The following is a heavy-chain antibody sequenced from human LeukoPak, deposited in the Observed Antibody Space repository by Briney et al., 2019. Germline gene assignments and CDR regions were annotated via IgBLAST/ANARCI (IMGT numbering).Heavy chain of an antibody. D-gene: IGHD3-3*01. CDR1: GYTSTGYY. J-gene: IGHJ4*02. CDR2: INPNSGGT. Sequence: ASVKVSCKASGYTSTGYYMHWVRHAPGQGLEWMGWINPNSGGTNYAQKFQGRVTMTRDTSISTAYMELSRLRSDDTAVYYCARPHYDFWSGYYYYFDYWGQGTLVTVSS. CDR3: ARPHYDFWSGYYYYFDY. V-gene: IGHV1-2*02.